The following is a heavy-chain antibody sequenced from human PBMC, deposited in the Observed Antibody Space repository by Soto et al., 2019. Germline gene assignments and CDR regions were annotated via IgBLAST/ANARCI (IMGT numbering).Heavy chain of an antibody. V-gene: IGHV3-30-3*01. CDR2: ISYDGSNK. J-gene: IGHJ4*02. CDR3: ARDQVKGTMTIL. CDR1: GFTFINYA. Sequence: GGSLRLSCAASGFTFINYAMHLVSQAPGKGLEWVAVISYDGSNKYYADSVKGRFTISRDNSKNTMYLQMNSLSAEDTAVYHCARDQVKGTMTILWGQGTLVTVSS. D-gene: IGHD4-17*01.